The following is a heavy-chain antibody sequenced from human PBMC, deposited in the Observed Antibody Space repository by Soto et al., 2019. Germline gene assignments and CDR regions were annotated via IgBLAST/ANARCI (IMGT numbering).Heavy chain of an antibody. CDR3: ARGRHWLDY. CDR2: IYYDGTT. Sequence: QVQLQESGPGLVKPSETVSLTCTVSGGSVSPYYWTWVRRPPGKGLEWIAYIYYDGTTNYNPSLKRRVDISLDTSKNQFSLRLTSVTAADTAVYYCARGRHWLDYWGQGTLLTVSS. D-gene: IGHD6-19*01. CDR1: GGSVSPYY. V-gene: IGHV4-59*02. J-gene: IGHJ4*02.